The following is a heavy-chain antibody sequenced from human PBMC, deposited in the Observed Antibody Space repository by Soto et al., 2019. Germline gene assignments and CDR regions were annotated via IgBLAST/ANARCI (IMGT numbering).Heavy chain of an antibody. V-gene: IGHV4-59*01. CDR2: FYYSGST. CDR3: ARVGYCGGDCSFPDY. CDR1: GCSISSYF. D-gene: IGHD2-21*02. J-gene: IGHJ4*02. Sequence: SETLSLTCTVSGCSISSYFWSWIRQPPGKGLEWIGYFYYSGSTNYNPSLKSRVTISVDTSKNQFSLKLSSVTAADTAVYYCARVGYCGGDCSFPDYWGQGTLVTVSS.